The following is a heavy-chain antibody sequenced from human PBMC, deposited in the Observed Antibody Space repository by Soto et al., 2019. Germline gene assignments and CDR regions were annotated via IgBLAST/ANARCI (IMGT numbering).Heavy chain of an antibody. J-gene: IGHJ4*02. D-gene: IGHD3-22*01. CDR3: ARQIYDSDTGPNFQYYFDS. V-gene: IGHV5-10-1*01. Sequence: GESLKISCKGSGYSFAGYWITWVRQKPGKGLEWMGRIDPSDSQTYYSPSFRGHVTISVTKSITTVFLQWSSLRASDTAMYYCARQIYDSDTGPNFQYYFDSWGQGTPVTVAS. CDR2: IDPSDSQT. CDR1: GYSFAGYW.